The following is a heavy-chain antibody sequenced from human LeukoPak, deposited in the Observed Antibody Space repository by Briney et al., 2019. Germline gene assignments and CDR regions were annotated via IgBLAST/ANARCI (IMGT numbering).Heavy chain of an antibody. V-gene: IGHV1-18*01. J-gene: IGHJ4*02. CDR3: ARTYYDFWSGYGGGDY. Sequence: ASVKVSCKASGYTFTSYGISWVRQAPGQGLEWMGWISAYNGNTNSAQKLQGRVTMTTDTSTGTAYMELRSLRSDDTAVYYCARTYYDFWSGYGGGDYWGQGTLVTVSS. CDR1: GYTFTSYG. D-gene: IGHD3-3*01. CDR2: ISAYNGNT.